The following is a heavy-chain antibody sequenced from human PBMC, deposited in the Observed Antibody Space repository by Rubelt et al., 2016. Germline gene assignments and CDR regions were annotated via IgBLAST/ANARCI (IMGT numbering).Heavy chain of an antibody. V-gene: IGHV1-69*06. Sequence: QVQLVQSGAEVKKPGYSVKVSCKASGGTFSSLAISWVRPAPGQGLEWMGGIIPIFGQTNYAKTFQGRVSVTADKSTSTAYMELRSLRSEDTAVYYCARDLVGVVMTTHDALDIGGQGTMVTVAS. D-gene: IGHD3-22*01. CDR2: IIPIFGQT. J-gene: IGHJ3*02. CDR3: ARDLVGVVMTTHDALDI. CDR1: GGTFSSLA.